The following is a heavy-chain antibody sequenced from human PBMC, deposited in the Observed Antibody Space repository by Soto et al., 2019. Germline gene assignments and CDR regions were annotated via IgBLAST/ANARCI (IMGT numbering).Heavy chain of an antibody. D-gene: IGHD5-18*01. J-gene: IGHJ6*03. CDR3: ARGGGGYSSSFYMDV. Sequence: GGSLRLSCAASGFTVSSNYMSWVRQAPGKGLEWVSVIYSGGSTYYADSVKGRFTISRDNSKNTLYLQMNSLRAEDTAVYYCARGGGGYSSSFYMDVWGKGTTVTVSS. CDR1: GFTVSSNY. V-gene: IGHV3-66*01. CDR2: IYSGGST.